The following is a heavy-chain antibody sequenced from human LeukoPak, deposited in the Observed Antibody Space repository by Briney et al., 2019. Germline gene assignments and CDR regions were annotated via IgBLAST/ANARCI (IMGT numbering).Heavy chain of an antibody. CDR2: ISAYNGNT. Sequence: GASVKVSCKASGGTFSSYAISWVRQAPGQGLEWMGWISAYNGNTNYAQKLQGRVTMTTDTSTSTAYMELRSLRSDDTAVYYCARPFTILGAFDIWGQGAMVTVSS. CDR1: GGTFSSYA. D-gene: IGHD3-9*01. CDR3: ARPFTILGAFDI. V-gene: IGHV1-18*01. J-gene: IGHJ3*02.